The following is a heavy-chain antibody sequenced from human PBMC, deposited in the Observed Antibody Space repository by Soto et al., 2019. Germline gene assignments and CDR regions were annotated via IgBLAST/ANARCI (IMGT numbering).Heavy chain of an antibody. J-gene: IGHJ5*02. D-gene: IGHD3-10*01. V-gene: IGHV1-2*02. CDR1: GYTFTGYY. CDR3: ARDSVALVRGFDP. CDR2: INPNSGGT. Sequence: AAVKCSFKASGYTFTGYYMHWVRQAPGQGLDCMGWINPNSGGTNYAQKFQGRVTMTRDTSISTAYMELSRLRSDDTAVYYCARDSVALVRGFDPWGHWTLVTVSS.